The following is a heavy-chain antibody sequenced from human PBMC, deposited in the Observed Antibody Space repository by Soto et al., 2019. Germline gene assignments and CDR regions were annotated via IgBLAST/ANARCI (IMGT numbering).Heavy chain of an antibody. CDR1: GFTFSSYA. D-gene: IGHD2-15*01. Sequence: GSLRLSCAASGFTFSSYAMSWVRQAPGKGLEWVSAISGSGGSTYYADSVKGRFTISRDNSKNTLYLQMNSLRAEDTAVYYCAKGRRSGGSCYSHYWGQGTLVTVSS. CDR3: AKGRRSGGSCYSHY. V-gene: IGHV3-23*01. J-gene: IGHJ4*02. CDR2: ISGSGGST.